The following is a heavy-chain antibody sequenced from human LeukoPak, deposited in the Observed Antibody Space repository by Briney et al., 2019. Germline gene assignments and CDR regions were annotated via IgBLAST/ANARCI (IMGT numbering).Heavy chain of an antibody. CDR1: GGSISSISYY. Sequence: SETLSLTCTVSGGSISSISYYWGWIRQPPGKGLEWIGSIYKSGSTYYNPSLKSRVTISVDTSKNQFSLKLSSVTAADTAVYYCARLLAARTFDYWGQGTLVTVSS. CDR2: IYKSGST. J-gene: IGHJ4*02. D-gene: IGHD6-6*01. V-gene: IGHV4-39*01. CDR3: ARLLAARTFDY.